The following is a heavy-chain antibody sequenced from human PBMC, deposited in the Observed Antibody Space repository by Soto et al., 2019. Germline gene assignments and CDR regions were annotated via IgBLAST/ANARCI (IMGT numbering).Heavy chain of an antibody. CDR2: VYSSGST. V-gene: IGHV4-39*02. J-gene: IGHJ4*02. CDR1: GGSISRSRDH. Sequence: SETLSLTCTVSGGSISRSRDHWGWIRQPPGKGLEWIGNVYSSGSTYYNPSLMSRVALSVDPSKNHFSLKLSSVTAADTAVYYSARHPRGTPVLTALYFVSLDQGILVAVFS. D-gene: IGHD4-17*01. CDR3: ARHPRGTPVLTALYFVS.